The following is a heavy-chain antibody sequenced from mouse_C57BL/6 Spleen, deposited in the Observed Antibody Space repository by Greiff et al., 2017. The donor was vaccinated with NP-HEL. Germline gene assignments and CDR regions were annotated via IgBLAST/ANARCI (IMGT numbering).Heavy chain of an antibody. CDR3: AREDYYGSSDAMDY. CDR1: GYSFTDYN. J-gene: IGHJ4*01. CDR2: INPNYGTT. D-gene: IGHD1-1*01. V-gene: IGHV1-39*01. Sequence: EVKLQESGPELVKPGASVKISCKASGYSFTDYNMNWVKQSNGKSLEWIGVINPNYGTTSYNQKFKGKATLTVDQSSSTAYMQLNSLTSEDSAVYYCAREDYYGSSDAMDYWGQGTSVTVSS.